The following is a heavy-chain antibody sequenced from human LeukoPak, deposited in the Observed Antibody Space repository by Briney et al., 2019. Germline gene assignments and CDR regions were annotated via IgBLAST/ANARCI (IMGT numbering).Heavy chain of an antibody. Sequence: GGSLRLSCAASGFTFSSYGMHWVRQAPGKGLEWVAVISYDGSNKYYADSVKGRFTISRDNSKNTLYLQMNSLRAEDTAVCYCANARCSSTSCYTEYYYYGMDVWGQGTTVTVSS. J-gene: IGHJ6*02. CDR1: GFTFSSYG. D-gene: IGHD2-2*02. CDR2: ISYDGSNK. V-gene: IGHV3-30*18. CDR3: ANARCSSTSCYTEYYYYGMDV.